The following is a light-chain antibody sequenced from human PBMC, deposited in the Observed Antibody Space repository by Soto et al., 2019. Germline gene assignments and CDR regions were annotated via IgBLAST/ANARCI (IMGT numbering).Light chain of an antibody. CDR2: DVK. CDR3: CSYAGSYTFV. V-gene: IGLV2-11*01. Sequence: QSALTQPRSVSGSPGQSVTISCTGTSSDVGGYNYVSWYQQYPGKAPKVMIYDVKTRPSGVPDRFSGSKSGNTASLTISGLQADDEADYYCCSYAGSYTFVFGTGNKLTVL. CDR1: SSDVGGYNY. J-gene: IGLJ1*01.